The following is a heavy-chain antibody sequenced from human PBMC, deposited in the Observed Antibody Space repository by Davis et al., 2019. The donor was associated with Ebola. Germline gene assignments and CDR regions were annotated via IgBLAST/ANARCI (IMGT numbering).Heavy chain of an antibody. CDR1: GYTFTSYY. CDR3: ARRVGYCSGGSCYFGWFDP. Sequence: ASVKVSCKASGYTFTSYYMHWVRQAPGQGLEWMGWINPHNGNTNYAQNVQGRVTMTTDTSTSTAYMELRSLRSDDTAVYYCARRVGYCSGGSCYFGWFDPWGQGTLVTVSS. CDR2: INPHNGNT. V-gene: IGHV1-18*04. J-gene: IGHJ5*02. D-gene: IGHD2-15*01.